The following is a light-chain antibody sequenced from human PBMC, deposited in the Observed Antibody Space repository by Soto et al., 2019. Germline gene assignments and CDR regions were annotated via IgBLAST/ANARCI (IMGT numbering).Light chain of an antibody. J-gene: IGKJ1*01. CDR1: QSVSSN. CDR2: GAS. CDR3: QQYNNWPRT. V-gene: IGKV3-15*01. Sequence: DIVMTQSPATLSLSPGERAALSCRASQSVSSNLAWYHQKPGQAPRLLIYGASTRATGIPARFSGSGSGTEFTLTISSLQSEDFAVYYCQQYNNWPRTFGQGTKVEIK.